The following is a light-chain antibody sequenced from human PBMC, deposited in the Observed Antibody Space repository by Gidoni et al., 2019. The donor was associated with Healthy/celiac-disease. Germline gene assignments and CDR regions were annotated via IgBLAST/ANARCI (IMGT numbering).Light chain of an antibody. J-gene: IGLJ2*01. CDR1: SSDVGGYNY. Sequence: QSALTQPASVSGAPGQSITISCTGPSSDVGGYNYVSWYQQHPGKAPQLILYEVSNRPSGVSHRFSGSKSGNTASLTLSGLQAEDEADYYCSSYTRSSTPVFGGGTKLTVL. CDR3: SSYTRSSTPV. CDR2: EVS. V-gene: IGLV2-14*01.